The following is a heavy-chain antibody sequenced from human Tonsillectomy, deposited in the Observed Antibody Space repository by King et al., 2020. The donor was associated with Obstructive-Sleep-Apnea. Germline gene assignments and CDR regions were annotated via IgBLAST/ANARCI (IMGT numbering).Heavy chain of an antibody. CDR1: GFTFSSYS. CDR3: ASVLDYYDSNGYYYPNFDY. Sequence: VQLVESGGGLVQPGGSLRLSCAASGFTFSSYSMNWVRQAPGKGLEGVSYISSSSSMKYYADSVKGRFTISRDNAKNSLYLQMNSLRAEDTAGYYCASVLDYYDSNGYYYPNFDYWGQGTLVTVSS. V-gene: IGHV3-48*04. J-gene: IGHJ4*02. CDR2: ISSSSSMK. D-gene: IGHD3-22*01.